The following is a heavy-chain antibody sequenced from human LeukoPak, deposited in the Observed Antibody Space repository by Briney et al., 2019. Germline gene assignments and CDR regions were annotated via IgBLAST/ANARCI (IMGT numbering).Heavy chain of an antibody. CDR1: GFTFSTFA. D-gene: IGHD2-8*02. CDR3: ATCRQVLLPFES. Sequence: GGSLRLSCAASGFTFSTFAMIWVRQPPGKGLERVSSIFPSGGEIHYADSVRGRFTISRDNSKSTLSLQMNSLRAEDTAIYYCATCRQVLLPFESWGQGTLVTVSS. CDR2: IFPSGGEI. J-gene: IGHJ4*02. V-gene: IGHV3-23*01.